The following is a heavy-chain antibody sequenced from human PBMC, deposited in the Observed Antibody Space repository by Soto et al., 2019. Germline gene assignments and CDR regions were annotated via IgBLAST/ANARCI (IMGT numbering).Heavy chain of an antibody. CDR3: ARGPLIAAAGTGYYFDY. Sequence: SQTLSLTCAISGDSVSGNSAAWTWIRQSPSRGLEWLGRTYYRSKWYNDYAVSVKSRITINPDTSKNQFSLQLNSVTPEDTAVYYCARGPLIAAAGTGYYFDYWGQGTLVTVSS. V-gene: IGHV6-1*01. J-gene: IGHJ4*02. CDR1: GDSVSGNSAA. CDR2: TYYRSKWYN. D-gene: IGHD6-13*01.